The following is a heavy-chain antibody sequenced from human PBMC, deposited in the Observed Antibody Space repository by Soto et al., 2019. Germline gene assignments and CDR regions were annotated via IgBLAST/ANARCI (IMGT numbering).Heavy chain of an antibody. Sequence: SQTLSLTCAISGDSVSSNSAAWNWIRQSPSRGLEWLGRTYYRSRWYNDYAVSAKSRITVNPDTSKNQFSLHLNSVTPEDTAVYHSAGTTSLQWYYMDVWDKGTTVTVSS. J-gene: IGHJ6*03. CDR1: GDSVSSNSAA. CDR3: AGTTSLQWYYMDV. V-gene: IGHV6-1*01. D-gene: IGHD6-19*01. CDR2: TYYRSRWYN.